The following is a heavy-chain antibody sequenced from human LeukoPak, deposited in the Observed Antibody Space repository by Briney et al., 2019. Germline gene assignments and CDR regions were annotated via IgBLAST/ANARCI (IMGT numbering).Heavy chain of an antibody. V-gene: IGHV3-48*03. Sequence: PGGPLRLSCAASGFTFSSYVMNWVRQAPGKGLEWVSYISSSGSTIYYADSVKGRFTISRDNAKNSLYLQMNSLRAEDTAVYYCARLCVVVAATPEYWFDPWGQGTLVTVSS. CDR1: GFTFSSYV. CDR2: ISSSGSTI. J-gene: IGHJ5*02. D-gene: IGHD2-15*01. CDR3: ARLCVVVAATPEYWFDP.